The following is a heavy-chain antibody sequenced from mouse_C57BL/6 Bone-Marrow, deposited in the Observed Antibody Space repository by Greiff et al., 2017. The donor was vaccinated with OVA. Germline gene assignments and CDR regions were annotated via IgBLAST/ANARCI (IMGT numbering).Heavy chain of an antibody. J-gene: IGHJ4*01. D-gene: IGHD2-10*02. CDR1: GYTFTSYW. V-gene: IGHV1-55*01. Sequence: QVHVKQSGAELVKPGASVKMSCKASGYTFTSYWITWVKQRPGQGLEWIGDIYPGSGSTNYNEKFKSKATLTVDTSSSTAYMQLSSLTSEDSAVYYCARSSIYYAMDYWGQGTSVTVSS. CDR3: ARSSIYYAMDY. CDR2: IYPGSGST.